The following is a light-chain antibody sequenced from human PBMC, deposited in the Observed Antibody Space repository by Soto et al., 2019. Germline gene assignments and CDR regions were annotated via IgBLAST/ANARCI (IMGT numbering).Light chain of an antibody. CDR3: SSYAGSNNQV. J-gene: IGLJ1*01. Sequence: QSALTQPPSASGSPGQSVTISCTGTSSDVGGYNYVSWYQQHPGRAPKLMIYEVSKRPSGVPDRFSGSKSGNTAPLTVSGLQTEDEADYYCSSYAGSNNQVFVTGTKVTVL. V-gene: IGLV2-8*01. CDR2: EVS. CDR1: SSDVGGYNY.